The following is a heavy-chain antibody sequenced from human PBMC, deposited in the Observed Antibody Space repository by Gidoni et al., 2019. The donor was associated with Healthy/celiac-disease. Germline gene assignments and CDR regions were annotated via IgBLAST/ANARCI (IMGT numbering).Heavy chain of an antibody. J-gene: IGHJ4*02. V-gene: IGHV4-34*01. Sequence: QVQLQQWGAGLLKPSETLSLTCAVYGGSFSGYYGRWLRQPPGKGLEWIGEINHSGSTNYNPSLKSRVTISVDTSKNQFSLKLSSVTAADTAVYYCARAGPLDCSGGSCYLSYFDYWGQGTLVTVSS. CDR2: INHSGST. D-gene: IGHD2-15*01. CDR3: ARAGPLDCSGGSCYLSYFDY. CDR1: GGSFSGYY.